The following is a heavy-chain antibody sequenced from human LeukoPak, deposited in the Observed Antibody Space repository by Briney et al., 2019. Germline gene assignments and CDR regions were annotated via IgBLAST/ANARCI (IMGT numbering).Heavy chain of an antibody. CDR3: ASPGYSSGWLYFDY. V-gene: IGHV3-48*03. J-gene: IGHJ4*02. Sequence: GGSLRLSCAASGFTFSSYEMNWVRQAPGKGLEWVSYISSSGSTIYYADSVKGRFTFSRDNAKNSLYLQMNSLRAEDTAVYYCASPGYSSGWLYFDYWGQGTLVTVSS. D-gene: IGHD6-19*01. CDR1: GFTFSSYE. CDR2: ISSSGSTI.